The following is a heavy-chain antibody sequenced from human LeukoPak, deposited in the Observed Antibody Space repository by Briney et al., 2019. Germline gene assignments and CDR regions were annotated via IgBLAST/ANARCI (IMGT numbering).Heavy chain of an antibody. CDR2: IGSGSSTI. Sequence: GGSVRLSCAASGFILNTYPMNWVRQTPGKGLEWIAYIGSGSSTIYYADSVKGRLTITRDNAKNSLYLQMHRLSAEDTAVYYCATKVAGTSHFSYWGQGTRVAVSS. J-gene: IGHJ4*02. CDR1: GFILNTYP. V-gene: IGHV3-48*04. CDR3: ATKVAGTSHFSY. D-gene: IGHD6-19*01.